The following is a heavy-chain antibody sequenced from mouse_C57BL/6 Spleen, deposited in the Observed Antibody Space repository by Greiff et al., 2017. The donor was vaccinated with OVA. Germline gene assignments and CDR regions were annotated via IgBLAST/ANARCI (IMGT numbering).Heavy chain of an antibody. V-gene: IGHV1-80*01. CDR1: GYAFSSYW. D-gene: IGHD1-1*01. CDR3: ARSNYGSSYEYFDV. J-gene: IGHJ1*03. CDR2: IYPGDGDT. Sequence: VQGVESGAELVKPGASVKISCKASGYAFSSYWMNWVKQRPGKGLEWIGQIYPGDGDTNYNGKFKGKATLTADKSSSTAYMQLSSLTSEDSAVYFCARSNYGSSYEYFDVWGTGTTVTVSS.